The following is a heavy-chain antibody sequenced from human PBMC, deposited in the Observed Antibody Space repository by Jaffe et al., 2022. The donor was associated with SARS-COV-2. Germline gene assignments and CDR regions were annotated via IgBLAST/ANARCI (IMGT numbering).Heavy chain of an antibody. V-gene: IGHV3-7*03. CDR2: ITQDGSEK. CDR3: ARDRSFGAGTPREFDY. CDR1: GFTFSGYW. Sequence: EVQLVESGGGLVQPGGSLGLSCAASGFTFSGYWMSWVRQAPGRGLEWVADITQDGSEKYYVGSVRGRFTISRDNAKNSLHLQMNGLRAEDTAVYYCARDRSFGAGTPREFDYWGQGTLVSVSS. D-gene: IGHD3-10*01. J-gene: IGHJ4*02.